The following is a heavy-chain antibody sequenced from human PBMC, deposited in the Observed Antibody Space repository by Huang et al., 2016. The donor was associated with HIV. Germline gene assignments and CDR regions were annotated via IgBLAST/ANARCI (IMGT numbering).Heavy chain of an antibody. D-gene: IGHD3-22*01. CDR3: ARDSYYYDSSGYFGY. V-gene: IGHV1-2*02. Sequence: QVQLVQSGAEVKKPGASVKVSCKASEYTFTGYYMHWVRQAPGQGLEGRGWINPNSGGTHYAQELQGRVTMTRDTSISTAYMELSRLRSDDTAVYYCARDSYYYDSSGYFGYWGQGTLVTVSS. J-gene: IGHJ4*02. CDR2: INPNSGGT. CDR1: EYTFTGYY.